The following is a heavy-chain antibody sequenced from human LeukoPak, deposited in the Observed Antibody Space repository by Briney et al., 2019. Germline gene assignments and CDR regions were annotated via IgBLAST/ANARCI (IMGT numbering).Heavy chain of an antibody. CDR2: IWYDGSNK. CDR1: GSTFSSYG. J-gene: IGHJ6*02. D-gene: IGHD1-26*01. V-gene: IGHV3-33*01. CDR3: ARVTVGATTYYYGMDV. Sequence: PGRSLRLSCAASGSTFSSYGMHWVRQAPGKGLEWVAVIWYDGSNKYYADSVKGRFTISRDNSKNTLYLQMNSLRAEDTAVYYCARVTVGATTYYYGMDVWGQGTTVTVSS.